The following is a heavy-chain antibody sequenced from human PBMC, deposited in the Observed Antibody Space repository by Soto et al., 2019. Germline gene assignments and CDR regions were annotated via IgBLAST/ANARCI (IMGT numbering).Heavy chain of an antibody. CDR1: GFAFSHYA. D-gene: IGHD6-6*01. CDR2: ISTSIDAT. V-gene: IGHV3-23*01. CDR3: AKDRTVAARNFDY. J-gene: IGHJ4*02. Sequence: GGSLSLSFAASGFAFSHYAMHWVRQAPAKGLEWVSSISTSIDATYYADSVKGRFTISRDDSKNTLYLQMNSLRAEDSAVYYCAKDRTVAARNFDYWGQGTQVTVSS.